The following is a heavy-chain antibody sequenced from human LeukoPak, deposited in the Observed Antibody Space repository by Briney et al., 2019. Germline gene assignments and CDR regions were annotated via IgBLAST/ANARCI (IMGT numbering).Heavy chain of an antibody. V-gene: IGHV3-9*03. CDR3: AKDLSYDSSGYWSAFDI. J-gene: IGHJ3*02. CDR1: GFTFDDYA. CDR2: ISWNSGSI. Sequence: GGSLRLSCAASGFTFDDYAMHWVRQAPGKGLEWVSGISWNSGSIGYADSVKGRFTISRDNAKNSLYLQMNSLRAEDMALYYCAKDLSYDSSGYWSAFDIWGQGTMVTVSS. D-gene: IGHD3-22*01.